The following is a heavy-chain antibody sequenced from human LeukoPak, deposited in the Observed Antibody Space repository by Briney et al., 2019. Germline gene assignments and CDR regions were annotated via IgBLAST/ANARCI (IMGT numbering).Heavy chain of an antibody. D-gene: IGHD5-24*01. J-gene: IGHJ3*02. CDR2: FHGSDSST. CDR1: GYNFANYC. Sequence: GESLEISFKASGYNFANYCIGWVRQMPGKGLEWMGIFHGSDSSTRYSPSFQGQVTISADKSISTAYLHWSSLSASGTAMYYCVRSPGDGWSFGVDDIWGQGTMVSVSS. CDR3: VRSPGDGWSFGVDDI. V-gene: IGHV5-51*01.